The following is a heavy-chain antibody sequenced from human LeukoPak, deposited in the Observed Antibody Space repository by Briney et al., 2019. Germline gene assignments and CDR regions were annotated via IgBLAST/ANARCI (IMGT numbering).Heavy chain of an antibody. V-gene: IGHV3-23*01. CDR2: ISGSVVST. J-gene: IGHJ6*02. D-gene: IGHD3-9*01. CDR3: AKSARLRYFDWLLSYYYYGMDV. CDR1: GFTFSSYA. Sequence: PGGSLRLSCAASGFTFSSYAISWVRQAPGKGLEWVSAISGSVVSTYYADSVKSRFTISRDNSKNTLYLQMNSLRAEDTAVYYCAKSARLRYFDWLLSYYYYGMDVWGQGTTVTVSS.